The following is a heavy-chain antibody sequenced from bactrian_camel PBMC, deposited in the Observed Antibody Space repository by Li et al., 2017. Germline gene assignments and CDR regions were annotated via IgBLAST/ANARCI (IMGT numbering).Heavy chain of an antibody. CDR3: AAGQGVGWCLDVIRVGAEAGFDY. D-gene: IGHD5*01. CDR2: LASDGSS. J-gene: IGHJ4*01. Sequence: HVQLVESGGGSVQAGGSLRLSCAFDAYTPANVRMAWFRQAPGKEREGVASLASDGSSIYANSLKDRFSISRDNDKNTLYLQINSLKPEDTATYYCAAGQGVGWCLDVIRVGAEAGFDYWGRGTQVTVS. CDR1: AYTPANVR. V-gene: IGHV3S53*01.